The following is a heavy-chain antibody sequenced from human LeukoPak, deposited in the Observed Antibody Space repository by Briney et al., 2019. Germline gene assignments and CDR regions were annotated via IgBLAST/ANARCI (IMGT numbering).Heavy chain of an antibody. CDR1: GGSISSYY. CDR2: IYYSGST. J-gene: IGHJ4*02. CDR3: ARVGDPVDILTGRYGYYFDY. D-gene: IGHD3-9*01. V-gene: IGHV4-59*01. Sequence: PSETLSLTCTVSGGSISSYYWSWIRQPPGKGLEWIGYIYYSGSTNYNPSLKSRVTISIDTSKNQFSLKLSSVTAADTAVYYCARVGDPVDILTGRYGYYFDYWGQGTLVTVSS.